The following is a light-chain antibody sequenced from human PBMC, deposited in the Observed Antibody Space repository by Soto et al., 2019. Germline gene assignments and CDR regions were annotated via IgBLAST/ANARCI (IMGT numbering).Light chain of an antibody. CDR1: QSLGSL. Sequence: EIVLTQSPATLSLSPGDRATLSCRASQSLGSLLAWYQQKPGQAPRLLIYDASNRATGIPARFSGSGSGTDFTLTISSLEPEDFAVYYCQQYNNWPLTFGQGTRLEIK. CDR3: QQYNNWPLT. J-gene: IGKJ5*01. CDR2: DAS. V-gene: IGKV3-11*01.